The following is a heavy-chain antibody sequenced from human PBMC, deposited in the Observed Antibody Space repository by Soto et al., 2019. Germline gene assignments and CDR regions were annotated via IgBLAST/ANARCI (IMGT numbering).Heavy chain of an antibody. CDR1: GGSITSNSYY. J-gene: IGHJ4*02. CDR2: IHYSGST. Sequence: SETLSLTCTVSGGSITSNSYYWGWIRQPPGKGLEWIASIHYSGSTYYNPSLKSRVTISADTSKNQFSLSLSSVTAADTAVYYCASPPSSAFFFDYWGPGTLVTVSS. V-gene: IGHV4-39*01. CDR3: ASPPSSAFFFDY. D-gene: IGHD6-6*01.